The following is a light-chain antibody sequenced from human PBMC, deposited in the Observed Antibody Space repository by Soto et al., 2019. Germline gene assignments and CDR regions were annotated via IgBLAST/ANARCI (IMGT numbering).Light chain of an antibody. CDR1: QSVSSY. Sequence: EIVLTQSPATLSLSPGERATLSCRASQSVSSYLAWYQQKPGQAPRLLIYDASNRATGIPARFSGSGSGTDFTLTISSLEPEDFAVYYCQQRSNCRWTFGQGTKV. CDR2: DAS. V-gene: IGKV3-11*01. CDR3: QQRSNCRWT. J-gene: IGKJ1*01.